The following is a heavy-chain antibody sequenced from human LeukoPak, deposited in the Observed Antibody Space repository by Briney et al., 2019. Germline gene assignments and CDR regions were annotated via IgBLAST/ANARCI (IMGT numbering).Heavy chain of an antibody. Sequence: GGSLRLSCAASGYTFSGSAMHWVRQASGKGLEWVGRIRSKANSSATAYAASVKGRFTISREASKNTAYLQMNSLKTEDTAVYYCTRRDSSSWYGGKYFDYWGQGTLVTVSS. CDR1: GYTFSGSA. V-gene: IGHV3-73*01. D-gene: IGHD6-13*01. J-gene: IGHJ4*02. CDR3: TRRDSSSWYGGKYFDY. CDR2: IRSKANSSAT.